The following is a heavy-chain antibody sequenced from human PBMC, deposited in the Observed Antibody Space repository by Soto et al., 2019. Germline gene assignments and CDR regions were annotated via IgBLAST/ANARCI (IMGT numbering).Heavy chain of an antibody. J-gene: IGHJ4*02. Sequence: SVKVSCKASGGTFSSYAISWVRQAPGQGLEWMGGIIPIFGTANYAQKFQGRVTITADESTSTAYMELSSLRSEDTAVYYCARAKRAYSSGWSFDYWGQGTLVTVSS. CDR2: IIPIFGTA. CDR1: GGTFSSYA. CDR3: ARAKRAYSSGWSFDY. V-gene: IGHV1-69*13. D-gene: IGHD6-19*01.